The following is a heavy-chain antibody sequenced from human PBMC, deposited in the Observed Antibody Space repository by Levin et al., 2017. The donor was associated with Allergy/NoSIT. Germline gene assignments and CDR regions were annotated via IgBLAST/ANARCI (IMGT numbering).Heavy chain of an antibody. CDR2: IYYSGST. Sequence: MSSETLSLTCTVSGGSISSYYWSWIRQPPGKGLEWIGYIYYSGSTNYNPSLKSRVTISVDTSKNQFSLKLSSVTAADTAVYYCARDMGSIAAVDNWFDPWGQGTLVTVCS. CDR3: ARDMGSIAAVDNWFDP. J-gene: IGHJ5*02. CDR1: GGSISSYY. V-gene: IGHV4-59*01. D-gene: IGHD6-13*01.